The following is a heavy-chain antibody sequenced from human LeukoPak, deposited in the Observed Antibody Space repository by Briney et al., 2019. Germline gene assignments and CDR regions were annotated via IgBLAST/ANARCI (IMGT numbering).Heavy chain of an antibody. D-gene: IGHD5-24*01. J-gene: IGHJ4*02. Sequence: GASVKVSCKASGGTFSSYAISWLRQAPGQGLEWMGRIIPILGIANYAQKFQGRVTITADKSTSTAYMELSSLRSEDTAVYYCASPRDGYNSGYFDYWGQGTLVTVSS. V-gene: IGHV1-69*04. CDR3: ASPRDGYNSGYFDY. CDR1: GGTFSSYA. CDR2: IIPILGIA.